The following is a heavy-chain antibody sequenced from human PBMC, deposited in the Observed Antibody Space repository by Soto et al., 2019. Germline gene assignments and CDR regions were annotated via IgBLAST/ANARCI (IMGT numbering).Heavy chain of an antibody. Sequence: QVQLVQSGAEVKKPGASVKVSCKASGYTFTSYDINWVRQATGQGLEWMGWMNPNSGNTGYAQKFQGRVTMTRNTXXXXXXXXXXXXXXXXTAXXXXXXTXYGDNVDSWGQGPLVTVSS. CDR1: GYTFTSYD. J-gene: IGHJ4*02. V-gene: IGHV1-8*01. CDR2: MNPNSGNT. CDR3: XXTXYGDNVDS. D-gene: IGHD4-17*01.